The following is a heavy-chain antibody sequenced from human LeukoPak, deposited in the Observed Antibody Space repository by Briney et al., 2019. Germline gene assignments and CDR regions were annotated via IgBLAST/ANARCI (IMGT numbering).Heavy chain of an antibody. J-gene: IGHJ4*02. CDR3: ARDPGPAGWFDY. V-gene: IGHV3-74*01. CDR2: INSDGSST. D-gene: IGHD2-2*01. Sequence: GGSLRLSCAASRFTFSSYWMHWVRQAPGKGLVWVSRINSDGSSTSYADSVKGRFTISRDNAKNTLYLQMNSLRADDTAVYYCARDPGPAGWFDYWGQGTLVTVSS. CDR1: RFTFSSYW.